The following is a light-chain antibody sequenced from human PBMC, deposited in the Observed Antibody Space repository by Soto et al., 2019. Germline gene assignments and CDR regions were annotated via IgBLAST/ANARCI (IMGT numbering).Light chain of an antibody. V-gene: IGLV2-14*01. J-gene: IGLJ1*01. CDR2: DVS. Sequence: QSALTQPASVSWSPGQSITISCTGTSSDVGGYNYVSWFLQYPGKAPKLLIYDVSIWPSVVSNRFSGSKSGNTASLTISRLQAEDEVDYYCSSYTSSSTPGVFGPGTKLTVL. CDR1: SSDVGGYNY. CDR3: SSYTSSSTPGV.